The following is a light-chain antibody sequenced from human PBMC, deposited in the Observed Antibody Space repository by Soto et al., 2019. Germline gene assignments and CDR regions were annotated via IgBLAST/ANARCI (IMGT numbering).Light chain of an antibody. CDR3: QQYDTHST. J-gene: IGKJ1*01. CDR1: QTISVS. CDR2: DAS. Sequence: IEMTQYPSTLSASVGDTVTITCRASQTISVSLAWYQQKPGKAPNLLIYDASTLQEGVPSSLSGSASGTDFPLTVTRIPPDDSTTYFCQQYDTHSTFGQGTQVDIK. V-gene: IGKV1-5*01.